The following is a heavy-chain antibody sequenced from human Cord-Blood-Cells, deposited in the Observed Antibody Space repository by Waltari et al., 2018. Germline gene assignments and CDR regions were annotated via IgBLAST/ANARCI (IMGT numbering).Heavy chain of an antibody. D-gene: IGHD6-13*01. CDR2: ISAYNGNT. V-gene: IGHV1-18*04. Sequence: QVQLVQSGAEVTKPGASVKVSCKASGYTFTSYGISWLRQAPGQGLEWMGWISAYNGNTNYAQKLQGRVTMTTDTSTSTAYMELRSLRSDDTAVYYCARDPPGIAAACTGAFDIWGQGTMVTVSS. J-gene: IGHJ3*02. CDR3: ARDPPGIAAACTGAFDI. CDR1: GYTFTSYG.